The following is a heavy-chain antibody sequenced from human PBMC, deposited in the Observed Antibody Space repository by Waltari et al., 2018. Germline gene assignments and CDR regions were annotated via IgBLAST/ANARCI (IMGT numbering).Heavy chain of an antibody. CDR2: ISSSSSTI. J-gene: IGHJ4*02. CDR1: GFTFSSYS. CDR3: ARDKVGAADY. D-gene: IGHD1-26*01. V-gene: IGHV3-48*01. Sequence: EVQLVESGGGLVQPGGSLRLSCAASGFTFSSYSMNWVRQAPGKGLEWVSYISSSSSTIYYADSVKGRFTISRDNAKNTLYLQMGSLRSEDMAVYYCARDKVGAADYWGQGTLVTVSS.